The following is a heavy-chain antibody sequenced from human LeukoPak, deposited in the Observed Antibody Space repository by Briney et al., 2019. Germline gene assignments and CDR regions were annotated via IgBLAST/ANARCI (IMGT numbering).Heavy chain of an antibody. CDR3: AREGGSMVRGVRPFYY. D-gene: IGHD3-10*01. CDR1: GYTFTGYY. CDR2: INPNSGGT. Sequence: ASVKVSCKASGYTFTGYYMHWVRQAPGQGLEWMGWINPNSGGTNYAQKFQGWVTMTRDTSISTAYMGLSRLRSDDTAVYYCAREGGSMVRGVRPFYYWGQGTLVTVSS. V-gene: IGHV1-2*04. J-gene: IGHJ4*02.